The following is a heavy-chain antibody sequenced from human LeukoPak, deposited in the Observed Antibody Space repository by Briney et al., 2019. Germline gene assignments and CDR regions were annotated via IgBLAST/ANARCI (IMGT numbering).Heavy chain of an antibody. J-gene: IGHJ5*02. CDR3: AKGQQLVYNWFDP. D-gene: IGHD6-13*01. V-gene: IGHV3-23*01. Sequence: PGGALRLSCAASGFTFSSYAMSWGRQAPGKGLEWVSAISGSGCSTYYADSVKGRVTISRDNSKNTLYLQMTSLRAEDTAVYYCAKGQQLVYNWFDPWGQGTLVTVSS. CDR1: GFTFSSYA. CDR2: ISGSGCST.